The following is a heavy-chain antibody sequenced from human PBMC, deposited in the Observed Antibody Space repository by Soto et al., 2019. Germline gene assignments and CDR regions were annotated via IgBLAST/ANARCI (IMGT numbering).Heavy chain of an antibody. Sequence: GGSLRLSCAPSGFTFSSYWMSWVRQAPGKGLEWVANIKEDGSDKYYVDSVRGRFTISRDNAKNSLYLQMNSLRDEDTAVYYCATSEVTQSWDYWGQGTLVTVSS. J-gene: IGHJ4*02. V-gene: IGHV3-7*01. CDR3: ATSEVTQSWDY. CDR1: GFTFSSYW. CDR2: IKEDGSDK. D-gene: IGHD4-4*01.